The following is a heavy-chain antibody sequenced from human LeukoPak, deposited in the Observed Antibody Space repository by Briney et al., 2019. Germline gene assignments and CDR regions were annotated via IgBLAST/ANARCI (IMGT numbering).Heavy chain of an antibody. J-gene: IGHJ4*02. D-gene: IGHD3-22*01. CDR2: IKQDGSEK. CDR1: GFTFSSYW. V-gene: IGHV3-7*01. Sequence: PGGSLRLSCADSGFTFSSYWMSWVRQAPGKGLEWVANIKQDGSEKYYVDSVKGRFTISRDNAKNSLYLQMNSLRAEDTAVYYCARDDARYDSSDYWGQGTLVTVSS. CDR3: ARDDARYDSSDY.